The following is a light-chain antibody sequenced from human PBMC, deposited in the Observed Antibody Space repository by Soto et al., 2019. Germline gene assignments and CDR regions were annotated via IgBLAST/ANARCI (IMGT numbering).Light chain of an antibody. CDR1: SSDVGGYNY. V-gene: IGLV2-14*03. CDR2: DVN. Sequence: QSALTQPASVSGSPGQSITISCTGTSSDVGGYNYVSWYQHHPGKAPKLMIYDVNDRPSGVSNRFSGSKSGNTASLTISGLQAEDEADYYCSSYSSSSTLVIGGGTQLTVL. CDR3: SSYSSSSTLV. J-gene: IGLJ2*01.